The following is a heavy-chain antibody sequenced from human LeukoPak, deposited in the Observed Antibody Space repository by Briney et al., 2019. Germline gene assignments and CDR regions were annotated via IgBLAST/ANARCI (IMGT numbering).Heavy chain of an antibody. D-gene: IGHD2-21*02. J-gene: IGHJ3*01. CDR2: ISVSGSLT. CDR3: AKVGFMVTRHHDAFDL. CDR1: GFTFGSYV. Sequence: PGGSLRLSCAVSGFTFGSYVMTWVRQVPGKGLEWVSAISVSGSLTYYADSVKGRFTISRDNSKNTLYLQMNSLRAEDTAVYYCAKVGFMVTRHHDAFDLLGQGTMVTVSS. V-gene: IGHV3-23*01.